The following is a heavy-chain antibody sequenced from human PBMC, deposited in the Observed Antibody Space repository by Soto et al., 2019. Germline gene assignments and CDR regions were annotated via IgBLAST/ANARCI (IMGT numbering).Heavy chain of an antibody. CDR2: INVGNGNT. CDR1: GYNFTSYA. CDR3: ARDHLAVFDY. J-gene: IGHJ4*02. Sequence: ASVKVSCKASGYNFTSYAMHWVRQAPGHWLEWMGWINVGNGNTKYSQKFQDRVSITRDTSASTAYMELSSLKSEDTAVYYCARDHLAVFDYWGQGTPVTVSS. V-gene: IGHV1-3*01.